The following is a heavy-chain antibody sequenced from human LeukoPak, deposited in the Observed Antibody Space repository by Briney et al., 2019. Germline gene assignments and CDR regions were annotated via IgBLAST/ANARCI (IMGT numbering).Heavy chain of an antibody. CDR2: IWYDGSNK. V-gene: IGHV3-33*01. Sequence: PGRSLRLSYAASGFTFRRYGMHEVRQAPGKGLVWVAVIWYDGSNKYYADSVKGRFTISRDNSKNTLYLQMNSLRAEDTAVYYCARGTDCRITSCYPWGGMDVWGQGTTVTVSS. CDR1: GFTFRRYG. CDR3: ARGTDCRITSCYPWGGMDV. J-gene: IGHJ6*02. D-gene: IGHD2-2*01.